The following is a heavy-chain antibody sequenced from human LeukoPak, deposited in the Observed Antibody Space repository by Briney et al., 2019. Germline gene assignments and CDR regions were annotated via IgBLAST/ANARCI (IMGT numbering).Heavy chain of an antibody. CDR2: IRYDGTKK. CDR3: AKRGPLDYGDYGRFDP. CDR1: GFNFSTSG. J-gene: IGHJ5*02. V-gene: IGHV3-30*02. Sequence: GGSLRLSCAASGFNFSTSGMHWVRQAPGKGLEWVAIIRYDGTKKYYADSVKGRFNISRDNSKNTLYLQMNSLRAEDTAVYYCAKRGPLDYGDYGRFDPWGQGTLVTVSS. D-gene: IGHD4-17*01.